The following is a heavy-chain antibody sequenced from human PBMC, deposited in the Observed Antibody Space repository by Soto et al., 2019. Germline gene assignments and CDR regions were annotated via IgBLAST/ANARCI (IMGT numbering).Heavy chain of an antibody. CDR3: ARRDDFWSGYAYYYYMDV. CDR1: GFTFSSYA. J-gene: IGHJ6*03. CDR2: ISSSSSYI. Sequence: GGSLRLSCAASGFTFSSYAMSWVRQAPGKGLEWVTSISSSSSYIYYADSVKGRFTISRDNAKNSLYLQMNSLRAEDTAVYYCARRDDFWSGYAYYYYMDVWGKGTTVTVSS. V-gene: IGHV3-21*01. D-gene: IGHD3-3*01.